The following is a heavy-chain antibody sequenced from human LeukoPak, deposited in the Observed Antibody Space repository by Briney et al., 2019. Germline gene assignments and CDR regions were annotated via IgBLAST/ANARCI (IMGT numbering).Heavy chain of an antibody. D-gene: IGHD3-3*01. J-gene: IGHJ6*03. CDR1: GFTVSSNY. Sequence: GGSLRLSCAASGFTVSSNYMSWVRQAPGKGLEWVSVIYSGGSTYYADSVKGRFTISRDNAKNSLYLQMNSLRAEDTAVYYCARDPFGVVTSYYMDVWGKGTTVTVSS. CDR3: ARDPFGVVTSYYMDV. CDR2: IYSGGST. V-gene: IGHV3-53*01.